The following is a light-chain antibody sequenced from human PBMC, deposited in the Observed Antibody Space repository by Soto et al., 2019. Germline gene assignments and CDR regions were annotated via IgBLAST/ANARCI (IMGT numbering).Light chain of an antibody. CDR3: VLYMGSGISV. CDR2: NTN. J-gene: IGLJ3*02. V-gene: IGLV8-61*01. CDR1: SGSVSTNNY. Sequence: QTVVTQETSSSVSPGWTVTLTCGLSSGSVSTNNYPSWYQQTPGQAPRTLIYNTNTRSSGVPDRFSGSILGNKAALTITGAQADDESNYYCVLYMGSGISVFGGGTKLTVL.